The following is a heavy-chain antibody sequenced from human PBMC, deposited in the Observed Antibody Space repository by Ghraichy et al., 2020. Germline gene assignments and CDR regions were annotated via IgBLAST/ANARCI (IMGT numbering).Heavy chain of an antibody. CDR1: GGSVSSGSYY. CDR3: ARAFYDFWSGDYYAMAV. V-gene: IGHV4-61*01. J-gene: IGHJ6*02. CDR2: IYYSVST. D-gene: IGHD3-3*01. Sequence: SETLSLTCTVSGGSVSSGSYYWSWIRQPPGKGLEWIRYIYYSVSTNYNPSLKRRVTISVDTSKNQFSLKRSSVTAAATAVYYCARAFYDFWSGDYYAMAVCGHKTTVSFSS.